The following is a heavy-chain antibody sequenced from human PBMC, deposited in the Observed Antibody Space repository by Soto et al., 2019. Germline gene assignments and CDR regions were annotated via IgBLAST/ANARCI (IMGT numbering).Heavy chain of an antibody. Sequence: GGSLSLSCAASGFTFSSYWMSWVRQAPGKGLEWVANIKQDGSEKYYVDSVKVRFTISRDNAKNSLYLQMNSLRAEDTAVYYCARDRIAAAGTYYYYGMDVWGQGTTVTVS. V-gene: IGHV3-7*01. J-gene: IGHJ6*02. CDR3: ARDRIAAAGTYYYYGMDV. D-gene: IGHD6-13*01. CDR2: IKQDGSEK. CDR1: GFTFSSYW.